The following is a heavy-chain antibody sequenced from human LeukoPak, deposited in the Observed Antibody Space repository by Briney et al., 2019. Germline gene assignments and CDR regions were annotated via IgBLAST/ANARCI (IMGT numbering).Heavy chain of an antibody. D-gene: IGHD5-18*01. J-gene: IGHJ4*02. CDR1: GGSFSGYY. CDR3: ARGSVQLWSPAGFDH. V-gene: IGHV4-34*01. CDR2: INHSGST. Sequence: SETLSLTCAVYGGSFSGYYWRWIRQPPGKGLEWIGEINHSGSTNYNPSLKSRVTISVDTSKNQFSLKLSSVTAADTAVYYCARGSVQLWSPAGFDHWGQGTLVTVSS.